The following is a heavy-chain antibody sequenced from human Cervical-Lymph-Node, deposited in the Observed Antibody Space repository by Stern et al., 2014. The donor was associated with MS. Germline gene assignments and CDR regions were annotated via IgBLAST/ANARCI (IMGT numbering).Heavy chain of an antibody. CDR2: IIPIFDTA. V-gene: IGHV1-69*01. D-gene: IGHD1-1*01. CDR3: VRGRVTGTVEDYFDY. J-gene: IGHJ4*02. CDR1: GGTFRTYA. Sequence: VQLVESGGDVKRPGSSVKVSCQVSGGTFRTYAISWVRQAPGQGLEWMAGIIPIFDTANYAQKFQGRLTMIADESTSTAYMELSSLRSEDTALYYCVRGRVTGTVEDYFDYWGQGTLVTVSS.